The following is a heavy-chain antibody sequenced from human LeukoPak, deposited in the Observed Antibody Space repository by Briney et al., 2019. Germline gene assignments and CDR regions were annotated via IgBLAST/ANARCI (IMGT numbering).Heavy chain of an antibody. Sequence: GGSLRLSCAASGFTFSSYGMHWVRQAPGKGLEWVAFIRYDGSNKYYADSVKGRFTISRDNAKNSLYLQMSNLRADDTSVYYCARDRNYCSSDRCYDAFDIWGQGTMVTVSS. D-gene: IGHD2-15*01. V-gene: IGHV3-30*02. CDR1: GFTFSSYG. CDR3: ARDRNYCSSDRCYDAFDI. J-gene: IGHJ3*02. CDR2: IRYDGSNK.